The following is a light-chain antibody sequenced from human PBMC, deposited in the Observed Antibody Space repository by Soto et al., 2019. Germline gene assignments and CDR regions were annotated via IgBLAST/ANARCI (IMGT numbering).Light chain of an antibody. Sequence: EIVLTQSPGTLSLSPGERVTLSCRASQNVDSNYLAWYQQKPGQAPRIIIFGASGRATGIPDRFSGSGSGTDFTLTISRLEPEDFAVYYCQQYGSLSWTFGQGTKVDNK. CDR3: QQYGSLSWT. CDR1: QNVDSNY. V-gene: IGKV3-20*01. CDR2: GAS. J-gene: IGKJ1*01.